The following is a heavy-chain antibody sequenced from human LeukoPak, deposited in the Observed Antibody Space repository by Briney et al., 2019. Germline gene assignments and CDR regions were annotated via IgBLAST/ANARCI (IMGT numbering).Heavy chain of an antibody. V-gene: IGHV3-23*01. CDR3: ARDLWPITMVRGTNWFDP. Sequence: GGSLRLSCAASGFTFSSYGMSWVRQAPGKGLEWVSAISGSGGSTYYADSVKGRFTISRDNSKNTLYLQMNSLRAEDTAVYYCARDLWPITMVRGTNWFDPWGQGTLVTVSS. CDR1: GFTFSSYG. CDR2: ISGSGGST. J-gene: IGHJ5*02. D-gene: IGHD3-10*01.